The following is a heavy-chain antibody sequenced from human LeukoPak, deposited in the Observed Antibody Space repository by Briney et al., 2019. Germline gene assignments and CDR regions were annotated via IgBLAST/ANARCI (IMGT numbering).Heavy chain of an antibody. CDR2: ISGSGGSA. V-gene: IGHV3-23*01. Sequence: GGSLRLSCAASGFTFSSYAMSWVRQAPGKGLEWVSGISGSGGSAHYADSVKDRFTISRDNSKNTLYLQMNSLRAEDTAVYYCAKGGDLRTTVTFVHYWGQGTRVTVSS. CDR1: GFTFSSYA. D-gene: IGHD4-17*01. J-gene: IGHJ4*02. CDR3: AKGGDLRTTVTFVHY.